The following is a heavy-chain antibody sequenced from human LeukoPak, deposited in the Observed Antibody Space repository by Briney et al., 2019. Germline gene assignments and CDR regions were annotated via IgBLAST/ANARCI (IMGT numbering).Heavy chain of an antibody. CDR2: IYHSGST. CDR3: ARLYDSSGYKGVRFDY. V-gene: IGHV4-38-2*02. Sequence: SETLSLTCTVSGYSISSGYYWGWIRQPPGKGLEWIGSIYHSGSTNYNPSLKSRVTISVDKSKNQFSLKLSSVTAADTAVYYCARLYDSSGYKGVRFDYWGQGTLVTVSS. D-gene: IGHD3-22*01. CDR1: GYSISSGYY. J-gene: IGHJ4*02.